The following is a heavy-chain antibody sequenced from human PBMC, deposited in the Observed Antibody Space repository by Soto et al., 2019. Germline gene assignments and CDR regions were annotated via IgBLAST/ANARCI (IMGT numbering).Heavy chain of an antibody. CDR2: ISSSSSYI. J-gene: IGHJ6*02. V-gene: IGHV3-21*01. CDR1: GFTFSSYS. CDR3: ARAQGVVPAAISSRYYYYGMDV. Sequence: SGGSLRLSCAASGFTFSSYSMNWVRQAPGKGLEWVSSISSSSSYIYYADSVKGRFTISRNNAKNSLYLQMNSLRAEDTAVYYCARAQGVVPAAISSRYYYYGMDVWGQGTTVTVSS. D-gene: IGHD2-2*02.